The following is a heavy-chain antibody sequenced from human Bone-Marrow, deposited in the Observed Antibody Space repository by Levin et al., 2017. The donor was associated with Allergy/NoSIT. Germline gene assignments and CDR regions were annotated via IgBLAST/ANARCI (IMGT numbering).Heavy chain of an antibody. CDR1: GATLHELS. D-gene: IGHD6-19*01. J-gene: IGHJ5*02. CDR2: FDSEDDET. V-gene: IGHV1-24*01. Sequence: GESLKISCKVSGATLHELSMHWVRQAPGKGLEWMGGFDSEDDETVYAQKFRGRVTMTEDTSRDTAYMELSSLRSEDTAVYYCATHLYSSGWYRGNWFDPWGQGTLVTVSS. CDR3: ATHLYSSGWYRGNWFDP.